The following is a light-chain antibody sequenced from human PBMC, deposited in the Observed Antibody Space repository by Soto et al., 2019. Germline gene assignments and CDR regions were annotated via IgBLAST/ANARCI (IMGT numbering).Light chain of an antibody. CDR2: GAS. CDR1: QSVSSN. J-gene: IGKJ5*01. V-gene: IGKV3-15*01. Sequence: EIVMTQSPATLSVSPGETATLSCRASQSVSSNLAWYQQKPGQATRLLIYGASTRAPGIPARFSGSGSGTQFTLTISSLQSEDFAVYYCQQYNNWRITFGQGTRMAIK. CDR3: QQYNNWRIT.